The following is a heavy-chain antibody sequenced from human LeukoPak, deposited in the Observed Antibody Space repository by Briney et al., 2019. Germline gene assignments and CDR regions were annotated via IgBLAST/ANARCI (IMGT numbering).Heavy chain of an antibody. CDR2: IYTSGST. Sequence: SETLSLTCTVSGGSISSYYWSWIRQPAGKGLEWIGRIYTSGSTNYNPSLKGRVTMSVDTSKNQFSLKLSSVTAADTAVYYCARDEQQLIPRGMDVWGQGTTVTVSS. V-gene: IGHV4-4*07. CDR3: ARDEQQLIPRGMDV. J-gene: IGHJ6*02. CDR1: GGSISSYY. D-gene: IGHD6-13*01.